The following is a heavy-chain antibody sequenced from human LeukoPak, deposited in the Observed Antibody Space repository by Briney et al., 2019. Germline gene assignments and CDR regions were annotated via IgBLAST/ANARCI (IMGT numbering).Heavy chain of an antibody. CDR3: ARITMDWLLGSDYFDY. CDR2: INPHSGGT. D-gene: IGHD3/OR15-3a*01. Sequence: ASVKVSCKASGYTFTGYYIHWVRQAPGQGLEWMGWINPHSGGTNYAQKFQGRVTMTRDTSISTAYMELSRLRSDDTAVYYCARITMDWLLGSDYFDYWGQGTLVTVSS. CDR1: GYTFTGYY. J-gene: IGHJ4*02. V-gene: IGHV1-2*02.